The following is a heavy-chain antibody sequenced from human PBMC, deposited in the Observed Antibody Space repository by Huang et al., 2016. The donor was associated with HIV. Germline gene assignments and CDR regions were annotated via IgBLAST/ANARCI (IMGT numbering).Heavy chain of an antibody. Sequence: QVQLHQWGAGLLKPSETLSLTCVVYGGSFSGPNWTWIRQTPGRGLEWIGEINHSGRTKYSPSLKRRVTISLDTSKNQFSLRLRSVTAADTAVYYCARGRGDARGFLGLDFWGQGTLVTVSS. J-gene: IGHJ4*02. V-gene: IGHV4-34*01. D-gene: IGHD3-16*01. CDR3: ARGRGDARGFLGLDF. CDR2: INHSGRT. CDR1: GGSFSGPN.